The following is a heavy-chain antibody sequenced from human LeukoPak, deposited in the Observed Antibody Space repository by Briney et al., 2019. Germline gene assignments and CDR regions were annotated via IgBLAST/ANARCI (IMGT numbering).Heavy chain of an antibody. J-gene: IGHJ4*02. Sequence: GGSLRLSCLASGFTFSTYAMDWVRQTPGKGLEWVSAISSGGDRTYYADSVKGRFTTSRDNSKNTLFLQVNSLRAEDTAVYYCARDDAMGATTVAYWGQGTLVTVSS. CDR1: GFTFSTYA. V-gene: IGHV3-23*01. CDR3: ARDDAMGATTVAY. CDR2: ISSGGDRT. D-gene: IGHD1-26*01.